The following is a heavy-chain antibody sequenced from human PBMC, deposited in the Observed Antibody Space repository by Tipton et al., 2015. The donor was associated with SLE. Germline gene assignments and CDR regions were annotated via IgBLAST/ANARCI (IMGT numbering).Heavy chain of an antibody. CDR3: ARVGGYLHDAFDI. CDR2: IYTSGST. J-gene: IGHJ3*02. V-gene: IGHV4-61*09. Sequence: TLSLTCTVSGGSISSGSYYWSWIRQPAGKGLEWIGYIYTSGSTNYNPSLKSRVTISVDTSKNQFSLKLSSVTAADTAVYYCARVGGYLHDAFDIWGQGTMVTVSS. CDR1: GGSISSGSYY. D-gene: IGHD3-16*01.